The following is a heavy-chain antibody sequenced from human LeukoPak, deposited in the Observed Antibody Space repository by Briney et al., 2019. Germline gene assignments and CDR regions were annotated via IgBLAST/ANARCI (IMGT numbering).Heavy chain of an antibody. Sequence: GSLRLSCAASGFTFSSYSMNWIRQAPGKGLEWVSYISSSGSTIYYADSVKGRFTISRDNAKNSLYLQMNSLRAEDTAVYYCARVFRYYYDSSGYLDYWGQGTLVTVSS. CDR2: ISSSGSTI. D-gene: IGHD3-22*01. CDR1: GFTFSSYS. V-gene: IGHV3-48*04. J-gene: IGHJ4*02. CDR3: ARVFRYYYDSSGYLDY.